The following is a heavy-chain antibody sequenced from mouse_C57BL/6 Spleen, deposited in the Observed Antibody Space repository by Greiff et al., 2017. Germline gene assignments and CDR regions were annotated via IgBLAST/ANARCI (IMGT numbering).Heavy chain of an antibody. D-gene: IGHD3-2*01. V-gene: IGHV5-17*01. J-gene: IGHJ2*01. CDR2: ISSGSSTI. Sequence: EVKLMESGGGLVKPGGSLKLSCAAPGSPFSDYGMHWFRRAPEKGLEWVAYISSGSSTIYYADTVKGRFTISRDNAKNTLFLQMTSLRSEDTAMYYCARDRGYFDYWGQGTTLTVSS. CDR3: ARDRGYFDY. CDR1: GSPFSDYG.